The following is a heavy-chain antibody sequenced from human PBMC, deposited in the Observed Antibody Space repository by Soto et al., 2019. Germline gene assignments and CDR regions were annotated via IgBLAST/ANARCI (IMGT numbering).Heavy chain of an antibody. D-gene: IGHD2-15*01. CDR2: MNPNSGNT. J-gene: IGHJ5*02. Sequence: ASVKVSCKASGYTFTSYDINWVRQATGQGLEWMGWMNPNSGNTGYAQKFQGRVTMTRNTSISTAYMELSSLRSEDTAVYYCARFVVVLGWFDPWGQGTLVTVSS. CDR3: ARFVVVLGWFDP. V-gene: IGHV1-8*01. CDR1: GYTFTSYD.